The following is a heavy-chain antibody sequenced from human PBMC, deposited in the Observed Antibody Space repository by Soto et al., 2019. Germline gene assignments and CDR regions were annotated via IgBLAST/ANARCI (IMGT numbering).Heavy chain of an antibody. CDR1: GFTFSSYG. CDR3: ARDFKKGVPAAMWYY. J-gene: IGHJ4*02. D-gene: IGHD2-2*01. V-gene: IGHV3-33*01. CDR2: IWYDGSTK. Sequence: QVQLVESGGGVVQPGRSLRLSCAASGFTFSSYGMHWVRQAPGKGLEWVAVIWYDGSTKYYADSVKGRFTISRDNSKKTLYMQRNSLRAEDTAVYYCARDFKKGVPAAMWYYWGQGTLVTVSS.